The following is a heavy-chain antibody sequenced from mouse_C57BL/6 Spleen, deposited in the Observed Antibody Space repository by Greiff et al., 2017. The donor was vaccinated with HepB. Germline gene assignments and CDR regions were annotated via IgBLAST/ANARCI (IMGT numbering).Heavy chain of an antibody. J-gene: IGHJ2*01. V-gene: IGHV1-82*01. Sequence: VQLQQSGPELVKPGASVKISCKASGYAFSSSWMNWVKQRPGKGLEWIGRIYPGDGDTNYNGKFKGKATLTADKSSSTAYMQLSSLTSEDSAVYFCARDDYDRDYFDYWGQGTTLTVSS. CDR3: ARDDYDRDYFDY. D-gene: IGHD2-4*01. CDR2: IYPGDGDT. CDR1: GYAFSSSW.